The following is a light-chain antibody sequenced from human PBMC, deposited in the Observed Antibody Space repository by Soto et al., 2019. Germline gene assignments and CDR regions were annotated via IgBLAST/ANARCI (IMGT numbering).Light chain of an antibody. J-gene: IGLJ1*01. V-gene: IGLV2-14*01. CDR1: SSDVGGYNY. CDR2: DVS. CDR3: SSYTSSSTLYV. Sequence: QSALTQPASVSGSPGQSITISCTGTSSDVGGYNYVSWYQQHPVKAPKLMIYDVSNRPSGVSNRFSGSKSGNTASLTISGLQAEDEADYYCSSYTSSSTLYVFGTGTKLTV.